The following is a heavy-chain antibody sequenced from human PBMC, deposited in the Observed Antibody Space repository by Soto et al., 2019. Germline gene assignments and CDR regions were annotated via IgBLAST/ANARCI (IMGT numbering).Heavy chain of an antibody. V-gene: IGHV4-39*01. J-gene: IGHJ4*02. CDR2: LFPGGTT. Sequence: QLLLQGSGPGLVNPSETLSLTCPVSGASSSRTSYYWAGIRQPPGKGLEWIGNLFPGGTTYYTPSPKSRVTISVDTAKSHLYLQLISVTAADTAVYYCAGQSYESRGYFYAYCGQGTLVTVSS. D-gene: IGHD3-22*01. CDR1: GASSSRTSYY. CDR3: AGQSYESRGYFYAY.